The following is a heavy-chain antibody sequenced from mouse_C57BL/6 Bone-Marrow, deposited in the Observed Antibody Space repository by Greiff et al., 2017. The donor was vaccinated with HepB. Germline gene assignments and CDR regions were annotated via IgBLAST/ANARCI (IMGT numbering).Heavy chain of an antibody. CDR3: ARRGSKDDFDY. CDR2: INPGSGGT. V-gene: IGHV1-54*01. D-gene: IGHD1-3*01. CDR1: GYAFTNYL. Sequence: QVQLQQSGAELVRPGTSVKVSCKASGYAFTNYLIEWVKQRPGQGLEWIGVINPGSGGTNYNEKFKGKATLTADKSSSTAYMQLSSLTSEDSAVYFCARRGSKDDFDYWGQGTTLTVSS. J-gene: IGHJ2*01.